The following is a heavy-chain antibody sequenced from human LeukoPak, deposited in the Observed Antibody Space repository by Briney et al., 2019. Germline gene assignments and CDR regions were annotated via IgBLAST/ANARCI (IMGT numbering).Heavy chain of an antibody. Sequence: GGPLRLPCAASGFTFSSYSMNWVRQAPGKGLEWVSSISSSSSYIYYADSVKGRFTISRDNAKNSLYLQMNSLRAEDTAVYYCARDPGRITMVREVGVDFDYWGQGTMVTVSS. CDR2: ISSSSSYI. CDR3: ARDPGRITMVREVGVDFDY. J-gene: IGHJ4*02. V-gene: IGHV3-21*01. CDR1: GFTFSSYS. D-gene: IGHD3-10*01.